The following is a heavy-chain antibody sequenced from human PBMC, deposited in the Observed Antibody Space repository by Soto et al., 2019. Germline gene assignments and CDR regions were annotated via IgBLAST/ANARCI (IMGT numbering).Heavy chain of an antibody. J-gene: IGHJ4*02. CDR1: GFTFSSYW. Sequence: EVQLVESGGGLVQPGGSLRLSCAASGFTFSSYWMHWVRQAPGKGLVWVSRINSDGSSTSYADSVKGRFTISRDNAKNMLDLQRNSLRAEDTAVYYCARENYYDHLPDYWGQGTLVTVS. V-gene: IGHV3-74*01. D-gene: IGHD3-22*01. CDR3: ARENYYDHLPDY. CDR2: INSDGSST.